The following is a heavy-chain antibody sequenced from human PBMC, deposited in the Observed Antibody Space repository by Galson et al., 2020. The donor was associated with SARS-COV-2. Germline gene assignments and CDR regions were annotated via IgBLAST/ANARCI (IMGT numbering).Heavy chain of an antibody. D-gene: IGHD3-9*01. Sequence: GESLKISCAASGFTFSSYAMSWVRQAPGKGLEWVSAISGSGGSTYYADSVKGRFTISRDNSKNTLYLQMNSLRAEDTAVYYCAKDHTPYDILTGYSHWGQGTLVTVSS. CDR2: ISGSGGST. J-gene: IGHJ4*02. CDR3: AKDHTPYDILTGYSH. V-gene: IGHV3-23*01. CDR1: GFTFSSYA.